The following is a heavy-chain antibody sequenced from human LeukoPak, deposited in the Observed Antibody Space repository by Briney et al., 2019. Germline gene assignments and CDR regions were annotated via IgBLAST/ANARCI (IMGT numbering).Heavy chain of an antibody. V-gene: IGHV3-23*01. CDR3: AKDLDSRVGSYYFDY. Sequence: PGGSLRLSCAASGFTFSSYAMSWVRQAPGKGLEWVSVISGSGGTTYYADSVKGRFTISRANSKNTLYLQMNSLRAEDTALYYCAKDLDSRVGSYYFDYWGQGTLVTVSS. J-gene: IGHJ4*02. CDR2: ISGSGGTT. CDR1: GFTFSSYA. D-gene: IGHD3-22*01.